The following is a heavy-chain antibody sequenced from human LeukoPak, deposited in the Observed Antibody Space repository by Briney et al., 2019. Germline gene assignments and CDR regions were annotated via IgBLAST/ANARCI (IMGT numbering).Heavy chain of an antibody. V-gene: IGHV1-2*02. J-gene: IGHJ5*02. CDR1: GYTFTGYY. CDR2: INPNSGGT. CDR3: ARVSKYCSGGSCYSEFDP. Sequence: ASVKVSCKASGYTFTGYYMHWVRQAPGQGLEWMGWINPNSGGTNYAQKFQGRVTMTRDTSISTAYMELGRLRSDDTAVYYCARVSKYCSGGSCYSEFDPWGQGTLVTVSS. D-gene: IGHD2-15*01.